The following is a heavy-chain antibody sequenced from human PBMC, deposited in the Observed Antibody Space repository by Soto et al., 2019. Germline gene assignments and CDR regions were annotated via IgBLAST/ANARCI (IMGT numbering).Heavy chain of an antibody. CDR1: GGTFSSYA. V-gene: IGHV1-69*12. CDR2: IIPILGTA. J-gene: IGHJ6*02. CDR3: ARGYWHGDGVRHANYYGMDV. Sequence: QVQLVQSGAEVKKPGSSVKVSCKASGGTFSSYAISWVRQAPGQGLEWMGGIIPILGTANDAQKVQGRVTITADESTSTAYRELSSLRSEDTDVDYCARGYWHGDGVRHANYYGMDVSGQGTPVPVSS. D-gene: IGHD4-17*01.